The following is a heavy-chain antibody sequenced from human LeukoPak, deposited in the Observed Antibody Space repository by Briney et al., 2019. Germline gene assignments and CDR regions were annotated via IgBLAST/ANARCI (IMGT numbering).Heavy chain of an antibody. J-gene: IGHJ4*02. CDR1: GYTFTGYY. D-gene: IGHD6-13*01. CDR2: INPNSGGT. V-gene: IGHV1-2*02. Sequence: GASVKVSCKASGYTFTGYYIYWVRQAPGQGLEWMGWINPNSGGTNYAQKFQGRVTMTREMSISTADMELSRLRSDDTAVYYCARGQQLASNWGQGTLVTVSS. CDR3: ARGQQLASN.